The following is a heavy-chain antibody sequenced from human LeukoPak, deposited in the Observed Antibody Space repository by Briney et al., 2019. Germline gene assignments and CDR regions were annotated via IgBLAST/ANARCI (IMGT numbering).Heavy chain of an antibody. Sequence: ASVKVSCKASGGTFSSYAISCVRQAPGQGLEWMGGIIPIFGTANYAQKFQGRVTITADESTSTAYMELSSLRSEDTAVYYCARGDPGQRKYYSNWFDPWGQGTLVTVSS. J-gene: IGHJ5*02. CDR1: GGTFSSYA. D-gene: IGHD3-10*01. V-gene: IGHV1-69*13. CDR3: ARGDPGQRKYYSNWFDP. CDR2: IIPIFGTA.